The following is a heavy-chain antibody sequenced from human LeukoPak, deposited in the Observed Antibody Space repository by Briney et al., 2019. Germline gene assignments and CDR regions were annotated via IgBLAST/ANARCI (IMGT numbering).Heavy chain of an antibody. D-gene: IGHD5-18*01. J-gene: IGHJ4*02. CDR3: AKEKLPSGYSFLTDY. CDR1: GFTFNSYG. V-gene: IGHV3-30*18. CDR2: ISYDGPNK. Sequence: PGGSLRLSCAASGFTFNSYGMHWVRQAPGRGLEWVAVISYDGPNKYYADSVKGRFTISRDDPKSTLYLQMNSLRPEDTAVYYCAKEKLPSGYSFLTDYWGQGTLVTVSS.